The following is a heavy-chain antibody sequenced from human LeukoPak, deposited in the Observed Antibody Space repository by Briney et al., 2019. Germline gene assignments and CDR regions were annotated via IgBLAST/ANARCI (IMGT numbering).Heavy chain of an antibody. CDR1: GFTVSSNY. CDR3: ARASVRGVITPDFDY. CDR2: IYSGGST. Sequence: GGSLRLSCAASGFTVSSNYMSWVRQAPGKGLEWVSVIYSGGSTYYVDSVKGRFTISRDNSKNTLYLQMNSLRAEDTAVYYCARASVRGVITPDFDYWGQGTLVTVSS. D-gene: IGHD3-10*01. J-gene: IGHJ4*02. V-gene: IGHV3-53*01.